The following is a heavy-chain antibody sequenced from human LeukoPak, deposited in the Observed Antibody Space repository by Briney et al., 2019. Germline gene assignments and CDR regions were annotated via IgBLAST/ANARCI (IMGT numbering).Heavy chain of an antibody. CDR2: INPNSGGT. Sequence: GASVKVSCKASGYTFTGYYMHWVRQAPGQGLELMGWINPNSGGTNYAQKFQGRVSMARDTSISTAYMELSRLRSEDTAVYYCATFVSHSSGWEAFDYWGQGTLVTVSS. CDR1: GYTFTGYY. J-gene: IGHJ4*02. CDR3: ATFVSHSSGWEAFDY. D-gene: IGHD6-19*01. V-gene: IGHV1-2*02.